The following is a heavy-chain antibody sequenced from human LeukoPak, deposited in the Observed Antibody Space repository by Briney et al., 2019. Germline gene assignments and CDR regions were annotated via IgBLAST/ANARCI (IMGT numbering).Heavy chain of an antibody. CDR3: ARGPFNRDLAVSPDFDY. J-gene: IGHJ4*02. D-gene: IGHD3-16*01. V-gene: IGHV4-34*01. Sequence: SETLSLTCAVYGGSFSGYYWSWIRRPPGKGLEWIGEINHSGSTNYNPSLKSRVTISVDTSKNQFSLKLSSVTAADTAVYYCARGPFNRDLAVSPDFDYWGQGTLVTVSS. CDR2: INHSGST. CDR1: GGSFSGYY.